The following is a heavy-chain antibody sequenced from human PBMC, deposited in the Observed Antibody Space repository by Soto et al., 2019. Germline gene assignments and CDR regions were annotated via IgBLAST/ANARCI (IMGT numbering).Heavy chain of an antibody. CDR2: INAGNGNT. D-gene: IGHD2-2*01. V-gene: IGHV1-3*01. CDR3: ARGVENIVVVLDVFGYYGMDV. J-gene: IGHJ6*02. Sequence: GASVKVSCKASGYSFTSYAIYWVRQAPGQRLEWMGWINAGNGNTKYSQKLQGRVTFTGDTSASTAHMELSSLRSEDTAVYFCARGVENIVVVLDVFGYYGMDVWGQGTPGNVS. CDR1: GYSFTSYA.